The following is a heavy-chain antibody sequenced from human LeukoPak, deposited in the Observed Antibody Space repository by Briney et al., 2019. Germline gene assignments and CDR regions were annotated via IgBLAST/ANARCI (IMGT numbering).Heavy chain of an antibody. CDR3: ARLPSHDFWSGYFTDFDY. Sequence: GGSLRLSCAASDFSVSTNYMSWVRQAPGKGLDWVSVIYTVGTTYYADSVKGRFTISRDDSKNTLYLQMNSLRAEDTAVYYCARLPSHDFWSGYFTDFDYWGQGTLVTVSS. CDR2: IYTVGTT. D-gene: IGHD3-3*01. CDR1: DFSVSTNY. V-gene: IGHV3-53*01. J-gene: IGHJ4*02.